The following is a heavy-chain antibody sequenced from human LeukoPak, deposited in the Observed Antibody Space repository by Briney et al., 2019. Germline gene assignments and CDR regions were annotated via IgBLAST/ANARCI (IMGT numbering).Heavy chain of an antibody. CDR2: IGGRDDRT. CDR3: AKDPNPLYDLWSGYK. V-gene: IGHV3-23*01. CDR1: GFTLPGHT. D-gene: IGHD3-3*01. Sequence: AGGSLRLSCAASGFTLPGHTMTRLRKAPGKGLEWVSIIGGRDDRTYYADFVKGRFTISRDTSKNILYLQVNNLRAEDTAVYYCAKDPNPLYDLWSGYKWGQGTLVTVSS. J-gene: IGHJ4*02.